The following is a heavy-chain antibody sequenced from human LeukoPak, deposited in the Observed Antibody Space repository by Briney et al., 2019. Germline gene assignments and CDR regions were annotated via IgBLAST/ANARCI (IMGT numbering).Heavy chain of an antibody. CDR1: GFTFSFYW. D-gene: IGHD3-3*02. CDR3: ARHLHPFFDP. V-gene: IGHV3-74*01. CDR2: IKSDWRST. J-gene: IGHJ5*02. Sequence: GRSLRLSRAASGFTFSFYWMHWVRQAPGKGPVWVSRIKSDWRSTSYADAAKGRFTIPRDNAKNTLYLQMNSRRADDTAVYYCARHLHPFFDPWGGGTLVTVSS.